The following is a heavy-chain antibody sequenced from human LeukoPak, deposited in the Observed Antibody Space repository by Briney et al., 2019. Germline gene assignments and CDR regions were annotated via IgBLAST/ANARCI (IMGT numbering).Heavy chain of an antibody. CDR1: GFTFSDYY. CDR2: ISSSSSYT. Sequence: SGGSLRLSCAASGFTFSDYYMSWIRQAPGKGLEWVSYISSSSSYTNYADSVKGRFTIPRDNAKNSLYLQMNSLRAEDTAVYYCAGAPTIFGVVIASWGQGTLVTVSS. CDR3: AGAPTIFGVVIAS. V-gene: IGHV3-11*06. D-gene: IGHD3-3*01. J-gene: IGHJ4*02.